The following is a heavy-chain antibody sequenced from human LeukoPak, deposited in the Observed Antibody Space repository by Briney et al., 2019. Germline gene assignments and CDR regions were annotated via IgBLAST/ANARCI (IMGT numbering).Heavy chain of an antibody. CDR2: ISSSSNTI. D-gene: IGHD3-3*01. J-gene: IGHJ4*02. CDR1: GFTFSTYA. Sequence: GGSLRLSCAASGFTFSTYAMNWVRQAPGKGLEWVSYISSSSNTIYYADSVQGRFTISRDNANNSLYLQMNSLRAEDTAVYYCARDGYDFWSGYPTTVDFWGQGTLVAVSS. CDR3: ARDGYDFWSGYPTTVDF. V-gene: IGHV3-48*01.